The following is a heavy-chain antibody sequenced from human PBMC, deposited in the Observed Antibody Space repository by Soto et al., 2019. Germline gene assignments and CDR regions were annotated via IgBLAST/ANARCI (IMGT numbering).Heavy chain of an antibody. Sequence: SVKVSCKASGGTFSSYAISWVRQAPGQGLEWMGGIIPIFGTANYAQKFQGRVTITADESTSTAYMELSSLRSEDTAVYYCARGLISMRQIAYFQHWGQGTLVTVSS. D-gene: IGHD3-22*01. V-gene: IGHV1-69*13. CDR3: ARGLISMRQIAYFQH. J-gene: IGHJ1*01. CDR2: IIPIFGTA. CDR1: GGTFSSYA.